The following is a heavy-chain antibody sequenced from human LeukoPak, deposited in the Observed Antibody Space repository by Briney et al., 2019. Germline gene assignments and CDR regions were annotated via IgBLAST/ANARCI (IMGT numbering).Heavy chain of an antibody. V-gene: IGHV3-74*01. J-gene: IGHJ4*02. D-gene: IGHD1-26*01. CDR2: INEDGSST. CDR1: GYTFSRYW. Sequence: GGSLRLSCAASGYTFSRYWMHWVRQGPGKGLVWVSRINEDGSSTSYAESVRGRFTISRDNAKNTLYLQMNSLRAEDAAVYYCKTDTFGARGSWGQGTLVTVSS. CDR3: KTDTFGARGS.